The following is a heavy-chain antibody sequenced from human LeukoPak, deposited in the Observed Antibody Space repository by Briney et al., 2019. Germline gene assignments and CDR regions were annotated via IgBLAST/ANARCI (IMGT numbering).Heavy chain of an antibody. V-gene: IGHV3-23*01. D-gene: IGHD2-2*01. Sequence: ETLSLTCTVSGGSIRSSYYYWGWIRQPPGKGLEWVSAISGSGGSTDYADSVKGRFTISRDNSKNTLYLQMNSLRAEDTAVYYCAKMGYCSSTSCYAYFDYWGQGTLVTVSS. CDR2: ISGSGGST. J-gene: IGHJ4*02. CDR1: GGSIRSSYYY. CDR3: AKMGYCSSTSCYAYFDY.